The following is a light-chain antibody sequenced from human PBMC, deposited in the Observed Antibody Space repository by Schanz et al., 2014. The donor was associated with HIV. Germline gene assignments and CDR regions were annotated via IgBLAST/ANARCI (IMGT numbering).Light chain of an antibody. CDR3: QQYGSSPPT. CDR1: QSIANTY. J-gene: IGKJ1*01. V-gene: IGKV3-20*01. CDR2: GAS. Sequence: DIVLTQSPGTLSLSPGERATLSCRASQSIANTYLAWYQQKPGQAPRLLIYGASTRATGIPDRFSGSGSGTDFTLTISRLEPEDFAVYYCQQYGSSPPTFGQGTKVEIK.